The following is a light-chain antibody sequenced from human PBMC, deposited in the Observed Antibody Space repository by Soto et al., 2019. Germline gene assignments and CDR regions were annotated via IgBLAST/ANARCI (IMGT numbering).Light chain of an antibody. J-gene: IGKJ2*01. V-gene: IGKV1-9*01. Sequence: DIQLTQSPSFLSASVGDRVTITCRASQGISSNLAWYQQKPGKAPKLLIYGASTLQSGVPSRFSGSGSGTEFTLTISSLQPEDSATYHCQQFNTYPFTFGQGTKLEIK. CDR3: QQFNTYPFT. CDR1: QGISSN. CDR2: GAS.